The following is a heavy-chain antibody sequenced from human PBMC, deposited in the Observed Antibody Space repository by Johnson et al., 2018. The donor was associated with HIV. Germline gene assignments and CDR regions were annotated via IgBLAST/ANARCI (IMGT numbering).Heavy chain of an antibody. CDR2: IWYDGSNK. V-gene: IGHV3-30*18. CDR1: GFTFSSYG. D-gene: IGHD3-16*01. J-gene: IGHJ3*02. Sequence: QVQLVESGGGVVQPGRSLRLSCAASGFTFSSYGMHWVSQAPGKGLEWVAVIWYDGSNKYYADSVKGSFTISRDNSKNTLYLQMNSLRAEDTAVYYCAKGEWGAGTDAFDIWGQGTMVTGSS. CDR3: AKGEWGAGTDAFDI.